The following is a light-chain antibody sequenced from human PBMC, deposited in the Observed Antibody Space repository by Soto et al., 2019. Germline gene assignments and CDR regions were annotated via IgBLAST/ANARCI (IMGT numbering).Light chain of an antibody. CDR3: QQYGSSPPP. Sequence: EIVLTQSPGTLSLSPGERATLSCRASQSVSSSYLAWYQQKPGQAPRLLIYGASSRATGIPDRFSGSGSGTAFTLTISRLEPEDFAVYYCQQYGSSPPPFGGGTKVEIK. CDR1: QSVSSSY. J-gene: IGKJ4*01. CDR2: GAS. V-gene: IGKV3-20*01.